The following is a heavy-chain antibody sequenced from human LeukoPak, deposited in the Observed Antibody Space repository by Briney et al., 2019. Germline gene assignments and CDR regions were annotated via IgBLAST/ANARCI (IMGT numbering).Heavy chain of an antibody. CDR2: IYYSGST. J-gene: IGHJ4*02. Sequence: SETLSLTCTVSGGSISSGNYYWSWIRQHPGKGLEWIGYIYYSGSTYYNPSLKSRVTISVDTSKNQFSLKLSSVTAADTAVYYCAREDTAMAYFDYWGQGTLVTVSS. D-gene: IGHD5-18*01. V-gene: IGHV4-31*03. CDR3: AREDTAMAYFDY. CDR1: GGSISSGNYY.